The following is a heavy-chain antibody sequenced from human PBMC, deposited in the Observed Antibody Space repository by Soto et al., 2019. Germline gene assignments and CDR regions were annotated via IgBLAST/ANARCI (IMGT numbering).Heavy chain of an antibody. Sequence: QVQLVESGGGVVQPGRSLRLSCAASGFTFSSYAMHWVRQAPGKGLEWVAVISYDGSNKYYADSVKGRFTISRDNSKNTRYLQMNSLRAEDTAVYYGAVMTTGNWGQGTLVTVSS. CDR3: AVMTTGN. CDR1: GFTFSSYA. J-gene: IGHJ4*02. CDR2: ISYDGSNK. V-gene: IGHV3-30-3*01. D-gene: IGHD4-17*01.